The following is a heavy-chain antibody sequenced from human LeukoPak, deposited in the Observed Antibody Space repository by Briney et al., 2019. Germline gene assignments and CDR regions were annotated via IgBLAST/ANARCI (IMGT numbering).Heavy chain of an antibody. J-gene: IGHJ5*02. V-gene: IGHV3-30-3*01. CDR2: ISYDGSNK. CDR3: ARDLPWFDP. Sequence: PGGSLRLSCAASGFTFSSYAMHWVRQAPGKGLEWVAVISYDGSNKYYADSAKGRFTISRDNSRNTLYLQMNSLRAEDTAVYYCARDLPWFDPWGQGTLVTVSS. CDR1: GFTFSSYA.